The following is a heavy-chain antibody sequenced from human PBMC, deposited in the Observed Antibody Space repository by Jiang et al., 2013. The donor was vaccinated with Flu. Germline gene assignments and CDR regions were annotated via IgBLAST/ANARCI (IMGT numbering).Heavy chain of an antibody. CDR3: ARDRGRIAVAVFFDY. CDR1: GYTFTSYG. Sequence: KRPGASVKVSCKASGYTFTSYGISWVRQAPGQGLEWMGWISAYNGNTNYAQKLQGRVTMTTDTSTSTAYMELRSLRSDDTAVYYCARDRGRIAVAVFFDYWGQGTLVTVSS. D-gene: IGHD6-19*01. CDR2: ISAYNGNT. J-gene: IGHJ4*02. V-gene: IGHV1-18*01.